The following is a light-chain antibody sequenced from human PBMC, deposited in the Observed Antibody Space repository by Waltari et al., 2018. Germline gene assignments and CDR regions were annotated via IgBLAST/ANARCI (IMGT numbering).Light chain of an antibody. CDR3: QHYVSLPVT. J-gene: IGKJ1*01. CDR1: QSVYRY. Sequence: EIVLTQSPGTLSLSPGERATLSCRASQSVYRYLAWYQQKPGQAPRLLIYGASGRATCIPDRFSGSGSGTDFSLTISRLEPEDFAVYYCQHYVSLPVTFGQGTKVEIK. V-gene: IGKV3-20*01. CDR2: GAS.